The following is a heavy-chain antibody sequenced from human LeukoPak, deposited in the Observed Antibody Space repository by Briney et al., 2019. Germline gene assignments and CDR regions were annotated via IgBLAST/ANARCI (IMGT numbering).Heavy chain of an antibody. J-gene: IGHJ4*02. V-gene: IGHV1-2*02. CDR3: AREQYYYDSSGLGSVDY. CDR1: GYTFTGYY. Sequence: ASVKVSCKASGYTFTGYYMHWVRQAPGQGVEWMGWINPNSGGTNYAQKFQGRVTMTRDTSISTAYMELSRLRSDDTAVYYCAREQYYYDSSGLGSVDYWGQGTLVTVSS. CDR2: INPNSGGT. D-gene: IGHD3-22*01.